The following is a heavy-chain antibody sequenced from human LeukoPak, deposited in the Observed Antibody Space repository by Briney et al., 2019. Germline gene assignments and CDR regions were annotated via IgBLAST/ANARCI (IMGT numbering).Heavy chain of an antibody. V-gene: IGHV4-30-2*01. CDR2: IYHSGST. J-gene: IGHJ4*02. D-gene: IGHD5-18*01. Sequence: KASETLSLTCTVSGGSISSGGYYWSWIRHPPGKGREWMGYIYHSGSTYYNPSLKSRVTISVDRSKNQFSLKLSSVTAADTAVYYCARDGVKVDGGYSYGYGYWGQGALVTVSS. CDR3: ARDGVKVDGGYSYGYGY. CDR1: GGSISSGGYY.